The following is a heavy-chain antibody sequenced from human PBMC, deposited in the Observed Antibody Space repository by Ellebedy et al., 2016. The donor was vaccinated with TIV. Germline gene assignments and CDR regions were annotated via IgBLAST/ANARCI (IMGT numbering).Heavy chain of an antibody. J-gene: IGHJ5*02. CDR2: IRTKTDSYAT. CDR3: TRTVPDCSSASCYYKWFDP. D-gene: IGHD2-2*01. Sequence: GGSLRLSXAASGFTFSGSAMHWVRQASGKGLEWVGRIRTKTDSYATAYAASVKGRFIISRDDRKNTAYLQMNSLKTEDTAVYFCTRTVPDCSSASCYYKWFDPWGQGTLVTVSS. CDR1: GFTFSGSA. V-gene: IGHV3-73*01.